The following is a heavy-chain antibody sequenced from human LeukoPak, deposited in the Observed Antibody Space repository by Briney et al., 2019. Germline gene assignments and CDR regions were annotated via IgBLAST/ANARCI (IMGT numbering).Heavy chain of an antibody. J-gene: IGHJ4*02. D-gene: IGHD3-9*01. CDR2: IYYSGST. CDR1: GGSISSGGYS. Sequence: SETLSLTCTVSGGSISSGGYSWSWIRQHPGKGLEWIGYIYYSGSTYYNPSLKSRVTISVDTSKNQFSLKLSSVTAADTAVYYCARHFDRMGIWVDYWGQGTLVTVSS. CDR3: ARHFDRMGIWVDY. V-gene: IGHV4-31*03.